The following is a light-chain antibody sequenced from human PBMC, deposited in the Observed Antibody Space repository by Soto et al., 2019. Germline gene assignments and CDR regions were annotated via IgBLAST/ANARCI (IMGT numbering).Light chain of an antibody. CDR3: QQLNTYPPT. J-gene: IGKJ1*01. V-gene: IGKV1-9*01. Sequence: IQLTQSPSSLSASVGARVTVTCRASQGISSYLAWYQQKAGNAPKLLIYAASTLRSGVPSRFSGSGSATDFTLTISSLQPDDFATYYCQQLNTYPPTFGQGTKVEIK. CDR2: AAS. CDR1: QGISSY.